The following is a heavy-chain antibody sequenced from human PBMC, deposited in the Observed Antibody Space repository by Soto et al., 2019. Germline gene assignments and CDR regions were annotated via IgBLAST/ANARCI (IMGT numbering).Heavy chain of an antibody. V-gene: IGHV4-31*03. CDR1: GGSISSSSYY. CDR2: ILYSGTT. CDR3: ARSVDP. J-gene: IGHJ5*02. Sequence: SETLSLTCTVSGGSISSSSYYWGWIRQHPGKGLEWIGYILYSGTTYYNPSLKSRVTISVDTSKSQFSLKLSSVTAADTAVYYCARSVDPWGQGTLVTVSS.